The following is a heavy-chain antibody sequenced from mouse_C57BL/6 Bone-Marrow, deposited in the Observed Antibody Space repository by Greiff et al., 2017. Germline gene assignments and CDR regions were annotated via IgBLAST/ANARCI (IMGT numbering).Heavy chain of an antibody. CDR3: ARIRDSGDY. D-gene: IGHD1-3*01. V-gene: IGHV8-8*01. CDR2: IWWDDDK. Sequence: QVTLKESGPGLLQPSQSLSLSCSFSGFSLSTFGMGVGWIRQPSGMGLEWLAHIWWDDDKYNNPALKSRLTISKDTSNNQVFLNIAHVDTEDTATYYCARIRDSGDYWGQGTLVTVSA. J-gene: IGHJ3*01. CDR1: GFSLSTFGMG.